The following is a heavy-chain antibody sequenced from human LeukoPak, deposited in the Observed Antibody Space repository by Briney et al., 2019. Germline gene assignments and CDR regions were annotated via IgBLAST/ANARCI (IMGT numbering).Heavy chain of an antibody. CDR3: ATYKNWVAGDV. Sequence: GGSLRLSCAASEFTFSDYWMSWVRQTPGKEPEWVANIKEDGSEKYYVDSVKGRFTVSRDNAKNSLFLQMNSLRVGDTAVYYCATYKNWVAGDVWGQGTTVSVSS. CDR1: EFTFSDYW. CDR2: IKEDGSEK. V-gene: IGHV3-7*01. D-gene: IGHD7-27*01. J-gene: IGHJ6*02.